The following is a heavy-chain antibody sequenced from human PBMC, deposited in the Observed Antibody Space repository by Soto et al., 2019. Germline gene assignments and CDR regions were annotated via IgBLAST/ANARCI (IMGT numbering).Heavy chain of an antibody. V-gene: IGHV4-4*02. CDR1: GGSISSSNW. CDR3: ASRGGAGIAVAGTVDY. J-gene: IGHJ4*02. CDR2: IYHSGST. Sequence: QVQLQESGPGLVKPSGTLSLTCAVSGGSISSSNWWSWVRQPPGKGLGGIGEIYHSGSTNYNPSPKSGVTISVDKSKNQFSLKLGSVTAAETAVYYCASRGGAGIAVAGTVDYWGQGTLVTVSS. D-gene: IGHD6-19*01.